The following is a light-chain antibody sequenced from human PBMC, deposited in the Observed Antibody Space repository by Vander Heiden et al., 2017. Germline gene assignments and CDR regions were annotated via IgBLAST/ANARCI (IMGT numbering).Light chain of an antibody. Sequence: QSVLTQPPSVSWAPGQRVTISCTGSNSNIGAGYDVHWYQQLPGTAPKLLVYGTSDRPSGVPDRFSGSKSGTSASLAITGLQAEDEADYYCQAYDSSRKVVFGGGTKLTVL. V-gene: IGLV1-40*01. CDR3: QAYDSSRKVV. J-gene: IGLJ2*01. CDR2: GTS. CDR1: NSNIGAGYD.